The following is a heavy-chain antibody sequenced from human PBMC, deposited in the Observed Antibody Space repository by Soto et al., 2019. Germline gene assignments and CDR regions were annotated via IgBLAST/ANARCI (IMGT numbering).Heavy chain of an antibody. Sequence: SVKVSCKASGYTFTGYYMHWVRQAPGQGLEWMGWINPNCGRANYAQKFQGRVTITADESTSTAYMELSSLRSEDTAVYYCARGATVTTNLIDYYGMDVWGQGTTVTVSS. CDR2: INPNCGRA. CDR3: ARGATVTTNLIDYYGMDV. V-gene: IGHV1-69*13. CDR1: GYTFTGYY. D-gene: IGHD4-4*01. J-gene: IGHJ6*02.